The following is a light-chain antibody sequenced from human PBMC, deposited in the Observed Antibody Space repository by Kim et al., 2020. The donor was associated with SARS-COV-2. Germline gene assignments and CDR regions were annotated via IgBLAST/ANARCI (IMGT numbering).Light chain of an antibody. CDR1: SSDVGSYNL. Sequence: QSALTQPASVSGSPGQSITISCTGTSSDVGSYNLVSSYQQHPGKAPKLMIYEGSKRPSGVSNRFSGSKSGHTASLTISGLQAEDEADYYCCSYAVSSPLFGTGTKVTVL. CDR3: CSYAVSSPL. J-gene: IGLJ1*01. V-gene: IGLV2-23*01. CDR2: EGS.